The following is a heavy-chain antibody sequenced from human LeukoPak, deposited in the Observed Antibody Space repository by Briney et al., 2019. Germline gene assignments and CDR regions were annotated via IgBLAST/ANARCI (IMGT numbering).Heavy chain of an antibody. CDR2: ISTYSGNTDGNT. J-gene: IGHJ4*02. CDR1: GYTFTNYG. V-gene: IGHV1-18*01. D-gene: IGHD3-22*01. CDR3: ARGYYYDSSGYRH. Sequence: EASVKVSCKASGYTFTNYGITWVRQAPGQGLEWMGWISTYSGNTDGNTKYAQKLQGRVTVTTDTSTSTAYMELRSLRSDDTAVYYCARGYYYDSSGYRHWGQGTLVTVSS.